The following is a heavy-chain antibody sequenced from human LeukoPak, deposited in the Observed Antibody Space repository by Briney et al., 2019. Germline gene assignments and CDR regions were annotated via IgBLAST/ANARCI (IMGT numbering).Heavy chain of an antibody. V-gene: IGHV4-38-2*01. CDR2: IYHSGST. J-gene: IGHJ4*02. D-gene: IGHD6-19*01. Sequence: SETLSLTCAVSGYSISSSYYWDWIRQPPGKGLEWIGSIYHSGSTYYNPSLKSRVTISVDTSKNQFSLKLSSVTAADTAVYYCASTGYSSGWYGYWGQGTLVTVSS. CDR3: ASTGYSSGWYGY. CDR1: GYSISSSYY.